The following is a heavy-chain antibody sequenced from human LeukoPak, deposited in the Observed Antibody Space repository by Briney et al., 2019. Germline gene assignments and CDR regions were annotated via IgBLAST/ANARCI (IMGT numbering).Heavy chain of an antibody. Sequence: ASVKVSCKASGYTFTGYYMHWVRQAPGQGLEWMGWINPNSGGTNYAQKFQGRVTMTRDTSISTAYMELSRLRSDDTAVYYCARVGLDGTPIPDYWGQGTLVTVSS. CDR2: INPNSGGT. CDR1: GYTFTGYY. CDR3: ARVGLDGTPIPDY. V-gene: IGHV1-2*02. D-gene: IGHD3/OR15-3a*01. J-gene: IGHJ4*02.